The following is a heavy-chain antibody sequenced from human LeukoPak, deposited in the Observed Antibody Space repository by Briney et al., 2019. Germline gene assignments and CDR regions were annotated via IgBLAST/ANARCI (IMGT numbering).Heavy chain of an antibody. CDR2: IAYSGST. CDR3: ARDDYRGVTNFDP. CDR1: GGSISPYF. J-gene: IGHJ5*02. Sequence: PSGTLSLTCSVSGGSISPYFWSWIRQPPGKGLEWIGYIAYSGSTNYNPSLKSRVTISVDTSKNQFSLHLSSVTAADTAVYYCARDDYRGVTNFDPWGQGTLVTVSS. D-gene: IGHD3-10*01. V-gene: IGHV4-59*01.